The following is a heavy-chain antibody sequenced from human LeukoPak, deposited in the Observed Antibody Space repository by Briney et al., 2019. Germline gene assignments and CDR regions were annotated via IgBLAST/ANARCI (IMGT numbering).Heavy chain of an antibody. CDR3: ARGAQYYYDSSGYYPEGDY. D-gene: IGHD3-22*01. Sequence: ASQKVSCKASGYTFTSYDITWVRQATGHGLEWMGWMTPNSGNTGYAQKFHGRVTMTRNTSISTAYMELSSLRSEDTAVYYCARGAQYYYDSSGYYPEGDYWGQGTLVTVSS. V-gene: IGHV1-8*01. CDR1: GYTFTSYD. CDR2: MTPNSGNT. J-gene: IGHJ4*02.